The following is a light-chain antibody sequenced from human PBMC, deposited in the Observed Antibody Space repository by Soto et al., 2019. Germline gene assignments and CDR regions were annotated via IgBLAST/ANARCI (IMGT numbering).Light chain of an antibody. J-gene: IGKJ5*01. Sequence: DIRMTQSPSSLSASFGDRVTITCRASQGVRNDLGWYQQKPGKAPKRLIYAASNLQSGVPSRFSGSGSGTDFTLTISSLKPEDFATYYCQQYNSYSTFGQGTRLEIK. CDR1: QGVRND. CDR3: QQYNSYST. V-gene: IGKV1-17*01. CDR2: AAS.